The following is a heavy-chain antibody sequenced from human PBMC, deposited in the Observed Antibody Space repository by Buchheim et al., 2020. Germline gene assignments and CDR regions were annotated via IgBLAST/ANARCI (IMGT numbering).Heavy chain of an antibody. V-gene: IGHV4-59*01. CDR2: IYYSGST. CDR3: ARGDCSGGSCYLPHYYGMDV. CDR1: GGSISSYY. Sequence: QVQLQESGPGLVKPSETLSLTCTVSGGSISSYYWSWIRQPPGKGLEWIGYIYYSGSTNYNPSLKSRVTISVDTSKNQFSRKLSSVTAADTAVYYCARGDCSGGSCYLPHYYGMDVWGQGTT. D-gene: IGHD2-15*01. J-gene: IGHJ6*02.